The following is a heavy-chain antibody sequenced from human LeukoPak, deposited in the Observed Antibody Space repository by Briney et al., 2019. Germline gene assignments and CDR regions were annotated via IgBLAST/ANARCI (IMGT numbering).Heavy chain of an antibody. CDR3: ARVHYSSNWYAGY. D-gene: IGHD6-13*01. J-gene: IGHJ4*02. Sequence: SETLSLTCTVSGYSISSGCHWGWIRQPPGKGLEWIGSIYQSGSTHYNPSLKSRVTISVDTSKNQFSLKLSSVTAADTAVYYCARVHYSSNWYAGYWGQGTLVTVSS. CDR2: IYQSGST. V-gene: IGHV4-38-2*02. CDR1: GYSISSGCH.